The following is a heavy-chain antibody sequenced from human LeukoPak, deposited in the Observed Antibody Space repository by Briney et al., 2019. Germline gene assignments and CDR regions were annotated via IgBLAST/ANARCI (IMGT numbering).Heavy chain of an antibody. J-gene: IGHJ3*02. CDR1: GGSISSSSYY. Sequence: SETLSLTCTVSGGSISSSSYYWGWIRQPPGKGLEWIGRIYTSGSTNYNPSLKSRVTMSVDTSKNQFSLKLSSVTAADTAVYYCARDLQSYYYGSGSIGAFDIWGQGTMVTVSS. CDR3: ARDLQSYYYGSGSIGAFDI. CDR2: IYTSGST. V-gene: IGHV4-39*07. D-gene: IGHD3-10*01.